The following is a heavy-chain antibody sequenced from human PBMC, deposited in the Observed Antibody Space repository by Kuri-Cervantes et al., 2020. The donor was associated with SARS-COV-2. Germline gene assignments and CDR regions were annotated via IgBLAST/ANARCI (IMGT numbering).Heavy chain of an antibody. D-gene: IGHD2-15*01. CDR2: ISYDGSNK. CDR1: GFTCSSYG. Sequence: SLKICWAASGFTCSSYGMHWGRQAPGKGLEWVAVISYDGSNKNYADSVKGRFTISRDNSKNKLYLQMNSLRAEDTAVYYWAKDYHPLGYCSGGSGWFTHWGQGTLVTVSS. CDR3: AKDYHPLGYCSGGSGWFTH. J-gene: IGHJ4*02. V-gene: IGHV3-30*18.